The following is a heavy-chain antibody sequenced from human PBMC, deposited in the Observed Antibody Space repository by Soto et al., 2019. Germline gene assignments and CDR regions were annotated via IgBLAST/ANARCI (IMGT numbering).Heavy chain of an antibody. CDR1: GGSFSGYY. V-gene: IGHV4-34*01. D-gene: IGHD6-6*01. Sequence: QVQLQQWGAGLLKPSETLSLTCAVYGGSFSGYYWGWIRQPPGKGLEWIGEINHSGSTNYNPSLKSRVTISVDTSKNQFSLKLSSVTAADTAVYYCARVAAPYYYYGMDVWGQGTTVTVSS. J-gene: IGHJ6*02. CDR2: INHSGST. CDR3: ARVAAPYYYYGMDV.